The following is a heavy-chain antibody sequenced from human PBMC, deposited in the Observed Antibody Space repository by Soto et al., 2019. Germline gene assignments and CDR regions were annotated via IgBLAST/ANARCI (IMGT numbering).Heavy chain of an antibody. D-gene: IGHD2-2*01. J-gene: IGHJ6*02. V-gene: IGHV1-2*04. CDR3: ARGSIVVVPAAMGGYYYGMDV. CDR1: GGTFSSYA. Sequence: ASVKVSCKASGGTFSSYAISWVRQAPGQGLEWMGWINPNSGGTNYAQKFQGWVTMTRDTSISTAYMELSRLRSDDTAVYYCARGSIVVVPAAMGGYYYGMDVWGQGTSVTLSS. CDR2: INPNSGGT.